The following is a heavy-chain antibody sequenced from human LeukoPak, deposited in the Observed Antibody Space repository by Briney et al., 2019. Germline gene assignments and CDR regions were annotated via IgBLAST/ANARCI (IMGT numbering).Heavy chain of an antibody. J-gene: IGHJ3*02. V-gene: IGHV1-69*05. Sequence: SVKVSCKASGGTFSSYAISWVRQAPGQGLEWMGGIIPIFGTANYAQKLQGRVTMTTDTSTSTAYMELRSLRSDDTAVYYCARSPPQIFGVVIIGDAFDIWGQGTMVTVSS. D-gene: IGHD3-3*01. CDR2: IIPIFGTA. CDR1: GGTFSSYA. CDR3: ARSPPQIFGVVIIGDAFDI.